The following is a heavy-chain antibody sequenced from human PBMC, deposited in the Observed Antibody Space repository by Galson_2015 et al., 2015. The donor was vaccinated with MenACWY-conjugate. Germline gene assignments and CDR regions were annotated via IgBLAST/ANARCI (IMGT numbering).Heavy chain of an antibody. Sequence: SLRLSCAASGFSFSSYAMHWVRQAPGKGLEYVSAITNDGGSAYYAESVRGRFTIYRDNSRNTLYLQMSSLRAEDTAVYYCVKRYCTSTSCPLTAFYFDYWGQGTLVTVSS. V-gene: IGHV3-64D*06. CDR2: ITNDGGSA. CDR1: GFSFSSYA. J-gene: IGHJ4*02. CDR3: VKRYCTSTSCPLTAFYFDY. D-gene: IGHD2-2*01.